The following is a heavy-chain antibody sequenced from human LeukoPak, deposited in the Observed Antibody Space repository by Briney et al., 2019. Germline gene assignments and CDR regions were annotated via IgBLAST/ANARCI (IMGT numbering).Heavy chain of an antibody. CDR2: INPNSGGT. CDR1: GYTFTGYY. CDR3: ARDLLRITMVRGVIRFDY. D-gene: IGHD3-10*01. Sequence: ASVKVSCKASGYTFTGYYMHWARQAPGQGLEWMGWINPNSGGTNYAQKFQGRVTMTRDTSISTAYMELSRLRSDDTAVYYCARDLLRITMVRGVIRFDYWGQGTLVTVSS. V-gene: IGHV1-2*02. J-gene: IGHJ4*02.